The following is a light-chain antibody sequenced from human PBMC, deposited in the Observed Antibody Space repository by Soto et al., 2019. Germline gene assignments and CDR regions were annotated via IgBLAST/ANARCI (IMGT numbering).Light chain of an antibody. J-gene: IGKJ1*01. CDR1: QTVTSAY. CDR2: GAS. CDR3: QQYAGSPRT. Sequence: EILLTRSPGTLSLSPGERATLSCTASQTVTSAYVAWYQQKPGQAPRLLISGASFRASGISDRFSGSGSGTVFTLTISRLEPEDVAVYYCQQYAGSPRTFGQGTKVDIK. V-gene: IGKV3-20*01.